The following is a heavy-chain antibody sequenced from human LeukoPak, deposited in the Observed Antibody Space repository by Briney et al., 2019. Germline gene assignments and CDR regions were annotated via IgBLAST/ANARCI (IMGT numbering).Heavy chain of an antibody. D-gene: IGHD1-7*01. CDR3: ARPRNYIDHLDAFDI. V-gene: IGHV4-4*07. J-gene: IGHJ3*02. CDR2: IYTSGGI. Sequence: SEILSLTCTVYGGSMGNFYWNWIRQPAGKGLEWIGRIYTSGGINYNPSLKSRVTMSVDTSKNQFSLKLTSVTAADTAVYYCARPRNYIDHLDAFDIWGQGTMVTVSS. CDR1: GGSMGNFY.